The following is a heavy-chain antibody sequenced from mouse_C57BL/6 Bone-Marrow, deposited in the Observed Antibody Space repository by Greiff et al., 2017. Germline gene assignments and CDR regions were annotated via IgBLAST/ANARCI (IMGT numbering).Heavy chain of an antibody. CDR3: AKDGGNTGYFDV. J-gene: IGHJ1*03. CDR1: GFSLTSYG. Sequence: VMLVESGPGLVQPSQRLSITCTVSGFSLTSYGVHWVRQSPGKGLEWLGVIWRGGSTDYNAAFMSRLSITTDNSKSQVFFKMNSLRADDTAIYDYAKDGGNTGYFDVWGTGTTVTVSS. V-gene: IGHV2-5*01. CDR2: IWRGGST. D-gene: IGHD1-1*02.